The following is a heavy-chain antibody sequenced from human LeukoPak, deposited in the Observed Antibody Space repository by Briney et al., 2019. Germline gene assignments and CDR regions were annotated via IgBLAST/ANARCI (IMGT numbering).Heavy chain of an antibody. CDR2: ISGSGDST. J-gene: IGHJ6*03. CDR1: EFTFSSYG. D-gene: IGHD1-26*01. V-gene: IGHV3-21*01. CDR3: ARDPYSGSYWDYYYYYMDL. Sequence: GGSLRLSCAAAEFTFSSYGMSWVRQAPGKGLEWVSSISGSGDSTYYADSVKGRFTISRDNAKSSLYLQMNSLRAEDTAVYYCARDPYSGSYWDYYYYYMDLWGQGTTVTISS.